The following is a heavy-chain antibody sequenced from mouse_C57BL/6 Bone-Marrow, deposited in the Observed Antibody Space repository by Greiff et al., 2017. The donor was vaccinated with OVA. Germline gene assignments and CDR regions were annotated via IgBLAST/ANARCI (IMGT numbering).Heavy chain of an antibody. J-gene: IGHJ4*01. CDR1: GFTFSSYA. V-gene: IGHV5-4*03. CDR2: ISDGGSYT. Sequence: EVNVVESGGGLVKPGGSLKLSCAASGFTFSSYAMSWVRQTPEKRLAWVATISDGGSYTYYPDNVKGRFTISRDNAKNNLYLQMSHLKSEDTAMYYCATYGSSHYAMDYWGQGTSVTVSS. CDR3: ATYGSSHYAMDY. D-gene: IGHD1-1*01.